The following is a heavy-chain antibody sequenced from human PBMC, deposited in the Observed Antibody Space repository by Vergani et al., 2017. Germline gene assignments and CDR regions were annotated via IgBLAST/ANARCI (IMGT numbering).Heavy chain of an antibody. D-gene: IGHD3-9*01. CDR1: GFTFDDYG. Sequence: EVQLVESGGGVVRPGGSLRLSCAPSGFTFDDYGMNWVRQAPGKGLEWVSDINWNGDSTGYADSVKGRFTISRDNAKNSLYLQMNSLIVGDTALYYCARGRDWLDYWGQGTLVTVSS. J-gene: IGHJ4*02. V-gene: IGHV3-20*04. CDR2: INWNGDST. CDR3: ARGRDWLDY.